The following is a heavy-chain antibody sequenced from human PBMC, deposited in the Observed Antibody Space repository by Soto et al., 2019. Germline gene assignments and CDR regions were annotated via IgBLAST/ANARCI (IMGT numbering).Heavy chain of an antibody. CDR3: TTDCSSISCHYNTYYYYYYMDV. Sequence: GGSLRLSCAASGFTFSNAWMSWVRQAPGKGLEWVGRIKSKTDGGTTDYAAPVKGRFTISRDDSKNTLYLQMNSLKTEDTAVYYCTTDCSSISCHYNTYYYYYYMDVWGKGTTVTVS. CDR1: GFTFSNAW. V-gene: IGHV3-15*01. CDR2: IKSKTDGGTT. J-gene: IGHJ6*03. D-gene: IGHD2-2*01.